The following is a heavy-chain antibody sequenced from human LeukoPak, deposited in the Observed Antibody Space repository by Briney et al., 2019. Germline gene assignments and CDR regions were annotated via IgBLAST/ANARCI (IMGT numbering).Heavy chain of an antibody. CDR2: MNPNSGNT. J-gene: IGHJ4*02. CDR1: GYTFTSYY. Sequence: ASVKVSCKASGYTFTSYYSNWVGQATGQGREWMGWMNPNSGNTGYAQKFQGRVTMTRNTSISTAYMELSSLRSEDTAVYYCARGRHSYGYWEHFFDYWGQGTVVRVSS. V-gene: IGHV1-8*01. CDR3: ARGRHSYGYWEHFFDY. D-gene: IGHD5-18*01.